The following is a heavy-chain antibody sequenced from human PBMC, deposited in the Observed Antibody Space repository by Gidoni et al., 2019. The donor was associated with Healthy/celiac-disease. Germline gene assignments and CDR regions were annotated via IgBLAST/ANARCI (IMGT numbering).Heavy chain of an antibody. D-gene: IGHD3-16*02. CDR2: IYYSGST. CDR1: GGSISSSSYY. CDR3: ARQPEWRDIIMITFGGVIAMFDP. V-gene: IGHV4-39*01. J-gene: IGHJ5*02. Sequence: QLQLQESGPGLVKPSETLSLTCTVSGGSISSSSYYWGWIRQPPGKGLEWIGSIYYSGSTYYNPSLKSRVTISVDTSKNQFSLKLSSVTAADTAVYYCARQPEWRDIIMITFGGVIAMFDPWGQGTLVTVSS.